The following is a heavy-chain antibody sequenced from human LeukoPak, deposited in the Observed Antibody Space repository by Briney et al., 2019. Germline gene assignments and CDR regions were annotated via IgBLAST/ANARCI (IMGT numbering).Heavy chain of an antibody. V-gene: IGHV4-59*01. D-gene: IGHD4-11*01. CDR3: ARLHDYSNKRYYFDY. CDR2: IYYSGST. Sequence: SETLSLTCTASGGSISSYYWSWIRQPPGRGLEWIGYIYYSGSTNYNPSLKSRVTISVDTSKNQFSLKLNSVTAADTAVYYCARLHDYSNKRYYFDYWGQGTLVTVSS. J-gene: IGHJ4*02. CDR1: GGSISSYY.